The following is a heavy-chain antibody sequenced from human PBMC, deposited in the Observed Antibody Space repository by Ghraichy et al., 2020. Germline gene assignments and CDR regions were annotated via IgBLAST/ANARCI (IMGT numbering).Heavy chain of an antibody. CDR3: AKKDSSGWTPDYYYGMDV. J-gene: IGHJ6*02. D-gene: IGHD6-19*01. Sequence: GGSLRLSCADSGFTFSSYGMHWVRQAPGKGLEWVAVISYDGSNKYYADSVKGRFTISRDNSKNTLYLQMNSLRAEDTAVYYCAKKDSSGWTPDYYYGMDVWGQGTTVTVSS. CDR2: ISYDGSNK. V-gene: IGHV3-30*18. CDR1: GFTFSSYG.